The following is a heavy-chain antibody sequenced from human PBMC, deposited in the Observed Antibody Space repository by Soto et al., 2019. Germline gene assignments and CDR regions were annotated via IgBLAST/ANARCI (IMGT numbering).Heavy chain of an antibody. V-gene: IGHV4-39*01. Sequence: QLQLQESGPGLVKPSETLSLTCTVSGGFISSSSYYWGWIRQPPGKGLEWIGSIYYSGSTYYNPSLKSRVTISVDTSKNQFSLKLSSVTAADTAVYYCARHTLIRPFYYDISQHSDYWGQGTLVTVSS. J-gene: IGHJ4*02. CDR3: ARHTLIRPFYYDISQHSDY. CDR1: GGFISSSSYY. CDR2: IYYSGST. D-gene: IGHD3-9*01.